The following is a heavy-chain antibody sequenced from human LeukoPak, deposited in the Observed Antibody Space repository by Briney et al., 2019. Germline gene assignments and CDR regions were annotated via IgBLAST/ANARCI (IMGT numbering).Heavy chain of an antibody. CDR2: IGQDGSEK. V-gene: IGHV3-7*01. Sequence: GGSLRLSCAASTFTFSSYWLSWVRQAPGQGLEWVANIGQDGSEKYYVDSVKGRFTISRDNAKNSLYLQMNSLRAEDTAVYYCAREVVVVAANSSFDAWGQGGLVTVSS. CDR1: TFTFSSYW. D-gene: IGHD2-15*01. CDR3: AREVVVVAANSSFDA. J-gene: IGHJ5*02.